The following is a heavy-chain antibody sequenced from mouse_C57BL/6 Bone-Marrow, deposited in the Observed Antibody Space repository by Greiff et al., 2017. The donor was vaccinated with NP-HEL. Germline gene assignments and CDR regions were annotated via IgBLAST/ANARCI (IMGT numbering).Heavy chain of an antibody. CDR1: GYTFTDYY. CDR2: INPNNGGT. V-gene: IGHV1-26*01. D-gene: IGHD4-1*01. J-gene: IGHJ3*01. Sequence: VQLQQSGPELVKPGASVKISCKASGYTFTDYYMNWVKQSHGKSLEWIGDINPNNGGTSYNQKFKGKATLTVDKSSSTAYMELRSLTSEDSAVYYCLTKWDWFAYWGQGTLVTVSA. CDR3: LTKWDWFAY.